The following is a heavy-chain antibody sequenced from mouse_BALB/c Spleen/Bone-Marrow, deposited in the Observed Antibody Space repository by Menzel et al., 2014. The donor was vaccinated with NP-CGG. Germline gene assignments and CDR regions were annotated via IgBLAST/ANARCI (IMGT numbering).Heavy chain of an antibody. Sequence: QVQLKESGAELAKPGASVKMSCKASGYTFTSHWMHWVKQRPGQGLEWIGYINPSTGYTEYNQKFKDKATLTADRSSSTAYMQLSSLTSEDSAVYHCARSGDYGGFDYWGQGTTLTVSS. V-gene: IGHV1-7*01. CDR3: ARSGDYGGFDY. D-gene: IGHD2-4*01. CDR1: GYTFTSHW. J-gene: IGHJ2*01. CDR2: INPSTGYT.